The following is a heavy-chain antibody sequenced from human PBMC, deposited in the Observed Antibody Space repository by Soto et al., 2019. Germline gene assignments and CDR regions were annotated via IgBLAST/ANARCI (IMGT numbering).Heavy chain of an antibody. CDR2: INWNGRTR. CDR1: GFTLDDDG. Sequence: GGSLRLSCAGSGFTLDDDGMGWVRQVPGKGLEWVAGINWNGRTRNYADSVKGRFTISRDTAKNSLYLQMNSLRAEDTALYFCARASPRGRYFDWLIFPLGHWGQGTLVTVPQ. CDR3: ARASPRGRYFDWLIFPLGH. J-gene: IGHJ4*02. V-gene: IGHV3-20*04. D-gene: IGHD3-9*01.